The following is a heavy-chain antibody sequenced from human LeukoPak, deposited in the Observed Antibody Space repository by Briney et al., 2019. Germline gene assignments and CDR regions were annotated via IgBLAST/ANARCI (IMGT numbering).Heavy chain of an antibody. Sequence: GGSLRLSCAASGFTFSNYAMSWVRQAPGKGLEWVSAISGSGGGTYYADSVKGRFTISRDNSKNTLYLQMNSLRAEDTAVYYCAKDPKFYALYYFDYWGQGTLVTVSS. V-gene: IGHV3-23*01. CDR2: ISGSGGGT. CDR3: AKDPKFYALYYFDY. D-gene: IGHD5/OR15-5a*01. CDR1: GFTFSNYA. J-gene: IGHJ4*02.